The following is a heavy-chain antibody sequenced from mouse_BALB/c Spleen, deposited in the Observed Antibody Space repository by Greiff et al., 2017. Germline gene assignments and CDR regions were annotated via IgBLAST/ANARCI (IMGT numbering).Heavy chain of an antibody. V-gene: IGHV1S81*02. J-gene: IGHJ2*01. CDR3: TRYGYYYGSSYLDY. Sequence: QVQLKQSGAELVKPGASVKLSCKASGYTFTSYYMYWVKQRPGQGLEWIGEINPSNGGTNFNEKFKSKATLTVDKSSSTAYMQLSSLTSEDSAVYYCTRYGYYYGSSYLDYWGQGTTLTVSS. CDR2: INPSNGGT. CDR1: GYTFTSYY. D-gene: IGHD1-1*01.